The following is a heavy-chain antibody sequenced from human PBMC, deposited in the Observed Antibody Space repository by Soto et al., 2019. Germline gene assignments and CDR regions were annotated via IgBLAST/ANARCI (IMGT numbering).Heavy chain of an antibody. CDR3: ARGYWYLDL. CDR2: IKQDGSEK. CDR1: GFTFSSYW. J-gene: IGHJ2*01. Sequence: EVQLVESGGGLVQPGGSLRLSCVASGFTFSSYWMSWVRQAPGKGLEWVDNIKQDGSEKYYVDSVKGRFTISRDNAKHSLYLQMNSLRPEDTAVYYCARGYWYLDLWGRGTLVTVSS. V-gene: IGHV3-7*01.